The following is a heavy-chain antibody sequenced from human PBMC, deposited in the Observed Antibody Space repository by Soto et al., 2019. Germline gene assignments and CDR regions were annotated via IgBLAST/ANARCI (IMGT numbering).Heavy chain of an antibody. CDR1: GFTFSSYG. CDR3: ARDQVYGSGSYPYYYYGMDV. J-gene: IGHJ6*02. D-gene: IGHD3-10*01. CDR2: IWYDGSNK. Sequence: GGSLRLSCAASGFTFSSYGMHWVRQAPGKGLEWVAVIWYDGSNKYYADSVKGRFTISRDNSKNTLYLQMNSLRAEDTAVYYCARDQVYGSGSYPYYYYGMDVWGQGTTVTVSS. V-gene: IGHV3-33*01.